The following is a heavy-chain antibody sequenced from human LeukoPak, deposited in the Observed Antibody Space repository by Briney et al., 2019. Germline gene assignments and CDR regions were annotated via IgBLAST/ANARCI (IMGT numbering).Heavy chain of an antibody. CDR3: ARVMATIPFDY. J-gene: IGHJ4*02. CDR2: IYYSGST. Sequence: SETLSLTCTVSGGSISSSSYYWGWIRQPPGKGLEWIGSIYYSGSTYYNPSLKSRVTISVDTSKNQFSLKLSSVTAADTAVYYCARVMATIPFDYWGQGTLVTVSS. V-gene: IGHV4-39*07. D-gene: IGHD5-24*01. CDR1: GGSISSSSYY.